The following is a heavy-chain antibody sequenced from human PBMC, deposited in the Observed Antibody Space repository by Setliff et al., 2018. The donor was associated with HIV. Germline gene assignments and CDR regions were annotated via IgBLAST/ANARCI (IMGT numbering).Heavy chain of an antibody. J-gene: IGHJ4*02. CDR2: IYYTGST. D-gene: IGHD3-10*01. Sequence: SETLSLTCTVSGGSISSGDYYWSWIRQHPRKGLEWIGYIYYTGSTYYNPSLKSRVTISVDTSKNQFSLKLSSVTAADTAVYYCARAPFYYVSGSYQTFDYWGQGTLVTVSS. CDR1: GGSISSGDYY. CDR3: ARAPFYYVSGSYQTFDY. V-gene: IGHV4-31*03.